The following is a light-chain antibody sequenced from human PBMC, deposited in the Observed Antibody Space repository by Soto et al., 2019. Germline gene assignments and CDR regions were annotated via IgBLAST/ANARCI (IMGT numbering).Light chain of an antibody. CDR2: GAS. CDR1: QSVSSSY. Sequence: EIVLTQSPGTLSMSPGERATLYCRASQSVSSSYLAWYQQKPGQAPRLLIYGASSRATGIPDRFSGSGSGTDFTLTISRLEPEDFAVYYCQQYGSSGITFGQWTRLEIK. J-gene: IGKJ5*01. V-gene: IGKV3-20*01. CDR3: QQYGSSGIT.